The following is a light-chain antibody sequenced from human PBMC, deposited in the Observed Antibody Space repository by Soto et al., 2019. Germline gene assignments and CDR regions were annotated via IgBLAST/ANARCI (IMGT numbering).Light chain of an antibody. J-gene: IGKJ1*01. V-gene: IGKV3-20*01. Sequence: EIVLTQSPGTLSLSPGERATLSCRASQSVSNSYLAWYQQKPGQAPRLLIYGASSRATGIQDRFSGSGSGTDFALTISRLEPEDFAVYHCQQYGGSPWTFDQGTKVEIK. CDR2: GAS. CDR1: QSVSNSY. CDR3: QQYGGSPWT.